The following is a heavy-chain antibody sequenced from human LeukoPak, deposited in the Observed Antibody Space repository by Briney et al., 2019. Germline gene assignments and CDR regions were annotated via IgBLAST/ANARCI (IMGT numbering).Heavy chain of an antibody. CDR2: LSSSGIST. V-gene: IGHV3-23*01. J-gene: IGHJ4*02. CDR3: AREGSGVAGHFDY. Sequence: PGGSLRLSCAASGFGFSDYAMTWVRQAPGKGLEWVSALSSSGISTYYADSVKGRFTVLRDNSKNTLYLQMISLRVEDTAVYYCAREGSGVAGHFDYWGQGTLVTVSS. D-gene: IGHD6-19*01. CDR1: GFGFSDYA.